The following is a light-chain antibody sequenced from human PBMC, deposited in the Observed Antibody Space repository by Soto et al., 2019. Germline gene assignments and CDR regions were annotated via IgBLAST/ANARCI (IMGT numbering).Light chain of an antibody. Sequence: SVLNQPPSSYGSPGQSVTISCPGTTSDIGAYKHVSWYQQHPGKAPKLTIYEVTNRPSGVSYRFSGSKSGNTASLTISGLQAEDEAEYYCSSYKTSSTQVFVTGNEGTVL. V-gene: IGLV2-14*01. CDR3: SSYKTSSTQV. J-gene: IGLJ1*01. CDR1: TSDIGAYKH. CDR2: EVT.